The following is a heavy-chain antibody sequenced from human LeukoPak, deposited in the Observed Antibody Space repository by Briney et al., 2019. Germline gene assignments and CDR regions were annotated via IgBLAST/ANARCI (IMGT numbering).Heavy chain of an antibody. J-gene: IGHJ5*02. CDR2: IKQDGSVK. CDR1: GFTFSNFW. CDR3: AKDPGRFDP. Sequence: GGSLRLSCAASGFTFSNFWMNWVRQAPGKGLEWLANIKQDGSVKHYVDSEKGRFTTSRNNSKNTLYLQMNSLTAEDTAVYYCAKDPGRFDPWGQGTLVTVSS. V-gene: IGHV3-7*03.